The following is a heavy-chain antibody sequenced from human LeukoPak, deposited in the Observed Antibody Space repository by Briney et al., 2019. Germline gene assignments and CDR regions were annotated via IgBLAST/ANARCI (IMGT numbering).Heavy chain of an antibody. V-gene: IGHV4-61*02. CDR2: IYTSGST. D-gene: IGHD3-22*01. Sequence: PSETLSLTCTVSGGSISSGSYYWSWIRQPAGKGLEWIGRIYTSGSTNYNPSLKSRVTISVDTSKNQFSLKLSSVTAADTAVYYCARAYDGGAFDIWGQGTMVTVSS. CDR1: GGSISSGSYY. J-gene: IGHJ3*02. CDR3: ARAYDGGAFDI.